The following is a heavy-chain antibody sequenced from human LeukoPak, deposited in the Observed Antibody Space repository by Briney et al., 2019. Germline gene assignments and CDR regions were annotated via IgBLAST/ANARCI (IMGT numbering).Heavy chain of an antibody. CDR2: INWNGGST. Sequence: GGSLRLSCAASGFTFDDYGMSWVRQAPGKGLEWVSGINWNGGSTGYADSVKGRFTISRDNAKNSLYLQMNSLRAKDTALYHCARASHYDSSGYYHYWGQGTLVTVSS. CDR1: GFTFDDYG. V-gene: IGHV3-20*01. CDR3: ARASHYDSSGYYHY. D-gene: IGHD3-22*01. J-gene: IGHJ4*02.